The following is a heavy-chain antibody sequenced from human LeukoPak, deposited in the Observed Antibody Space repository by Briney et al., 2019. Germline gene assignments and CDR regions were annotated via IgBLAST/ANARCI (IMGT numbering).Heavy chain of an antibody. J-gene: IGHJ4*02. V-gene: IGHV4-39*01. D-gene: IGHD6-13*01. CDR1: GASFSSSTYY. CDR3: ARHAGGISATGTRPFDY. Sequence: SEILSLTCTVSGASFSSSTYYWGWIRQPPGKGLEWIGSIYYSGSTYSNPSLKSRVTMSVDTSKNQFSLKLSSVPAADTAVYYCARHAGGISATGTRPFDYWGQGTLVTVSS. CDR2: IYYSGST.